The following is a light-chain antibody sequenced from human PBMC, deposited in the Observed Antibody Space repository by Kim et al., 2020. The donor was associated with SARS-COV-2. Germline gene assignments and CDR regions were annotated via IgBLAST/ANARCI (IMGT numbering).Light chain of an antibody. Sequence: SASVGDRVTITCRASQSISTSLNWYQQKQGKAPKFLIYTASNLQGGVPSRFSGSGSGTDFTLSISSLQPEDFATYYCQQSYSVPYTFGQGTKLEI. CDR1: QSISTS. CDR2: TAS. CDR3: QQSYSVPYT. V-gene: IGKV1-39*01. J-gene: IGKJ2*01.